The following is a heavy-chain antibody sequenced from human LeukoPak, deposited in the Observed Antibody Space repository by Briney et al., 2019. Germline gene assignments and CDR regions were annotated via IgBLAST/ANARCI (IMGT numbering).Heavy chain of an antibody. CDR2: IYYGGST. CDR3: ARGRSSLDY. Sequence: PSETLSLTCTVSGGSISSYYWSWIRQPPGKGLEWIGYIYYGGSTSYNPSLKSRVTISVDTSKNEFSLKVSSVTAADTAVYYCARGRSSLDYWGQGTLVTLSS. CDR1: GGSISSYY. V-gene: IGHV4-59*01. J-gene: IGHJ4*02. D-gene: IGHD6-13*01.